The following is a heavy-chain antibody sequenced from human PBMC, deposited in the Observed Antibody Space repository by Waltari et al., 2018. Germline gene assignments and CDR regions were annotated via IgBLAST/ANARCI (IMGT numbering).Heavy chain of an antibody. Sequence: QVQLQESGPGLVKPSGTLSLTCVVSGDSMSGSSWWSWVRQPPGKGLEWIGQIHPSGRTNYNPSLPSLESRVTMSIDTSNNLFSLEVTSATAADTAVYYCARDRGRGLYLDSWGRGSLVTVSP. V-gene: IGHV4-4*02. CDR1: GDSMSGSSW. CDR2: IHPSGRT. J-gene: IGHJ4*02. CDR3: ARDRGRGLYLDS. D-gene: IGHD2-15*01.